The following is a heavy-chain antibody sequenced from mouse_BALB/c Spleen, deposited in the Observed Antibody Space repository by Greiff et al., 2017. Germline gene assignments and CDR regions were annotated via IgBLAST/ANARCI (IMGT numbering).Heavy chain of an antibody. V-gene: IGHV1-4*01. CDR3: AKEGKIYYGNYDYAMDY. D-gene: IGHD2-1*01. CDR1: GYTFTSYT. Sequence: QVQLKESGAELARPGASVKMSCKASGYTFTSYTMHWVKQRPGQGLEWIGYINPSSGYTNYNQKFKDKATLTADKSSSTAYMQLSSLTSEDSAVYYCAKEGKIYYGNYDYAMDYWGQGTSVTVSS. CDR2: INPSSGYT. J-gene: IGHJ4*01.